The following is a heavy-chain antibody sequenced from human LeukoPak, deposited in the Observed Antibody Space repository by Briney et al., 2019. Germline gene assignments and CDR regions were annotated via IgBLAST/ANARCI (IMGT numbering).Heavy chain of an antibody. V-gene: IGHV1-69*04. CDR2: IIPILGIA. J-gene: IGHJ4*02. Sequence: SVKVSCKASGGTFSSYANSWVRQAPGQGLEWMGRIIPILGIANYAQKFQGRVTITADKSTSTAYMELSSLRSEDTAVYYCAKGLAVAGNLYDYWGQGTLVTVSS. CDR3: AKGLAVAGNLYDY. D-gene: IGHD6-19*01. CDR1: GGTFSSYA.